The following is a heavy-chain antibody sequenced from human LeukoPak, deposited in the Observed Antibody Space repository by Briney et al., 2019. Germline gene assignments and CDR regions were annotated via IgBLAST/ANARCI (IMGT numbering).Heavy chain of an antibody. V-gene: IGHV1-18*01. CDR3: ASLKNSYDSSGYLVTDAFDI. CDR1: GYTFTSYG. J-gene: IGHJ3*02. D-gene: IGHD3-22*01. Sequence: ASVKVSCKASGYTFTSYGISWVRQAPGQGLEWVGWISAYNGNTNYEQKLQGRVTMTTDTSTSTAYMELRSLRPDDTAVYYCASLKNSYDSSGYLVTDAFDIWGQGTMVTVSS. CDR2: ISAYNGNT.